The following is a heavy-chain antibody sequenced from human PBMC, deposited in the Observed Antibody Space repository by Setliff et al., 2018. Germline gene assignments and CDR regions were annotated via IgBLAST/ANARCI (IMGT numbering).Heavy chain of an antibody. J-gene: IGHJ5*02. CDR1: GHSIDSDSY. V-gene: IGHV4-61*03. Sequence: PSETLSLTCAVSGHSIDSDSYWGWIRQPPGKGLEWIGYIYYSGSTNYNPSLKSRVTMSVATFENHFSLKLNSLTAADTAVYYCARVTNWGLDLRFDPWGQGILVTVSS. D-gene: IGHD7-27*01. CDR3: ARVTNWGLDLRFDP. CDR2: IYYSGST.